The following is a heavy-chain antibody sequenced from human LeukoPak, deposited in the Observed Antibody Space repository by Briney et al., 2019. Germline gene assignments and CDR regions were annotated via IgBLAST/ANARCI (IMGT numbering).Heavy chain of an antibody. D-gene: IGHD3-22*01. CDR2: FCWCGDTT. CDR1: GVTFCSYN. CDR3: AKGGSWYYYDSSGFDYFDY. J-gene: IGHJ4*02. Sequence: GGTLRLSCAASGVTFCSYNMSWGRHAPGEGLEWVSAFCWCGDTTYYADSVKGRFTISRDNSKNTLYLQMKSLRAEDTAVYYCAKGGSWYYYDSSGFDYFDYWGQGTLVTVSS. V-gene: IGHV3-23*01.